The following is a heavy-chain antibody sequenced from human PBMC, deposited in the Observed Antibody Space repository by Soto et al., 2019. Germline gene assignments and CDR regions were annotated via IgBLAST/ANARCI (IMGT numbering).Heavy chain of an antibody. V-gene: IGHV5-51*01. CDR3: ARQGYNYDIFAPHAFDI. Sequence: PGESLKISCKGSGYSFTTYWIGWVRQMPGKGLEWMGIIYPGDSDTRNSPSFQGQVTISADKSISTAYLQWSSLKASDTAMYYCARQGYNYDIFAPHAFDIWGQGTMLTVYS. CDR1: GYSFTTYW. CDR2: IYPGDSDT. J-gene: IGHJ4*03. D-gene: IGHD3-9*01.